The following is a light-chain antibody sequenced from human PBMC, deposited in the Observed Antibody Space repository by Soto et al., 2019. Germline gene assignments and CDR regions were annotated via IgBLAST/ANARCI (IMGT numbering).Light chain of an antibody. V-gene: IGKV1-5*03. Sequence: DIQMTQSPSTLSASGGDRVIITCRASQKSGNLSAWYQQKPGTAPNLLIYKASILEDGVPSRISGSGSGTEFTLTISSLQPDDFATYSCHHYNTYAPFGGGTKVEIK. CDR3: HHYNTYAP. J-gene: IGKJ4*02. CDR2: KAS. CDR1: QKSGNL.